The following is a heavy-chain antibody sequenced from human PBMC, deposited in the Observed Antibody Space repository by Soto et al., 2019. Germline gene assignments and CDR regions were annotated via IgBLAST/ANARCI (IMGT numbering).Heavy chain of an antibody. V-gene: IGHV3-15*01. CDR3: STGPGRTISEAQVNY. CDR1: GFTFSNAW. D-gene: IGHD1-26*01. CDR2: IKRKTDGGKT. Sequence: GGSLRLSCAASGFTFSNAWMSWVRQAPGKGLEWVGRIKRKTDGGKTEYAAHVKGKFTISRDDSKDTLYLQMNSLKTEDADLYYNSTGPGRTISEAQVNYWGQGTLVTVSS. J-gene: IGHJ4*02.